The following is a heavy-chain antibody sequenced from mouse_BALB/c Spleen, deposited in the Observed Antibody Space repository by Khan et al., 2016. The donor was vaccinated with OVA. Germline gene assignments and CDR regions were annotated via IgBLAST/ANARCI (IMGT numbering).Heavy chain of an antibody. J-gene: IGHJ1*01. CDR1: GYSITSDYA. CDR2: ISYSGST. CDR3: ARRYYYGQWYFDV. D-gene: IGHD1-1*01. V-gene: IGHV3-2*02. Sequence: EVQLRESGPGLVKPSQSLSLTCTVTGYSITSDYAWNWIRQFPGNKLEWMAYISYSGSTRSNPSLNSRISITRDTSKNQFFLQLNSVTTEDTATXYSARRYYYGQWYFDVWGAGTTVTVSS.